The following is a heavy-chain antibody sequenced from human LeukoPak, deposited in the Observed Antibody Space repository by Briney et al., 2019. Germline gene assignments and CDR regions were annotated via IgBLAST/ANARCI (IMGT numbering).Heavy chain of an antibody. D-gene: IGHD6-13*01. CDR1: GGSISSSNYC. CDR3: ARRDPSHYSSSSFDY. V-gene: IGHV4-39*01. Sequence: SETLSLTCTVSGGSISSSNYCWGWIRQPPGKGLEWIGCICYSGGTYYNPSLKSRVTISVDTSKNQFSLKLSSVTAADTAVYYCARRDPSHYSSSSFDYWGQGTLVTVSS. J-gene: IGHJ4*02. CDR2: ICYSGGT.